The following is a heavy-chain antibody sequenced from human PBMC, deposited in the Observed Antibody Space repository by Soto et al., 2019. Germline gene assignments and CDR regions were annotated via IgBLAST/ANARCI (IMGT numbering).Heavy chain of an antibody. J-gene: IGHJ2*01. CDR3: ARDSCGGDCYNWYFDL. CDR2: IYNSGTT. D-gene: IGHD2-21*01. CDR1: SGSISSSNW. V-gene: IGHV4-4*02. Sequence: QVQLQESGPGLVKPSGTLSLTCAVSSGSISSSNWWSWVRQPPGKGLEWIGEIYNSGTTNYNLSLMIRVSIPVDKSKNEFSLKLSSVTAADTAVYYCARDSCGGDCYNWYFDLWGRGTLVTVSS.